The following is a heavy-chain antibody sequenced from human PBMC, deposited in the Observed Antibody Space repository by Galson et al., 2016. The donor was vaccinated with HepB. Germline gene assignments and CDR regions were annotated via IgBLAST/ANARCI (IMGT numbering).Heavy chain of an antibody. V-gene: IGHV3-23*01. CDR2: ISRSGDST. J-gene: IGHJ6*04. Sequence: SLRLSCAASGFTFNNYGMTWVRRAPGKGLEVVSSISRSGDSTDYADSVKGRFTISRDNSKNTLSLQMNSLRAEDTAVYYCVQGSTAPAVWGKGTTVTVSS. CDR1: GFTFNNYG. D-gene: IGHD1-26*01. CDR3: VQGSTAPAV.